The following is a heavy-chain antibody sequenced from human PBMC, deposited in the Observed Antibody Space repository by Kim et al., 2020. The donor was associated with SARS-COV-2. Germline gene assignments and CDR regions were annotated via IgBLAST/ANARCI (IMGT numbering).Heavy chain of an antibody. CDR3: ARESIAATCWFDP. CDR2: IYYSGST. CDR1: GGSISSSSYY. V-gene: IGHV4-39*07. D-gene: IGHD6-6*01. Sequence: SETLSLTCTVSGGSISSSSYYWGWIRQPPGKGLEWIGSIYYSGSTYYNPSLKSRVTISVDTSKNQFSLKLSSVTAADTAVYYCARESIAATCWFDPWGQGTLVTVSS. J-gene: IGHJ5*02.